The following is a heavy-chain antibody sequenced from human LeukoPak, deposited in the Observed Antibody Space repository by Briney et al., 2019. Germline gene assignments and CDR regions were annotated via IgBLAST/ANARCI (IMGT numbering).Heavy chain of an antibody. Sequence: PGGSLRLSCAASGFTFSSYGMHWVRQAPGKGLEWVAVISYDGSNKYYADSVKGRFTISRDNSKNTLYLQMNSLRAEDTAVYYCAKVGYGYPKEPAFDIWGQGTMVTVSS. CDR1: GFTFSSYG. CDR2: ISYDGSNK. V-gene: IGHV3-30*18. D-gene: IGHD5-18*01. CDR3: AKVGYGYPKEPAFDI. J-gene: IGHJ3*02.